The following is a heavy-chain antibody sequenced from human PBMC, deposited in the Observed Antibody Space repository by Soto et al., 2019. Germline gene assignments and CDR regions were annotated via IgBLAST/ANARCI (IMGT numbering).Heavy chain of an antibody. J-gene: IGHJ3*02. CDR3: ARGYDPDAFDI. Sequence: QVQLQESGPGLVKPSQTLSLTCTVSGGSISSGGYYWSWIRQHPGKGLEWIGYIYYSGSTYYNPSLKSRVTISVDTFKNPFSLKLSSVTAADTAVYCCARGYDPDAFDIWGQGTMVTVSS. D-gene: IGHD3-16*01. CDR2: IYYSGST. CDR1: GGSISSGGYY. V-gene: IGHV4-31*03.